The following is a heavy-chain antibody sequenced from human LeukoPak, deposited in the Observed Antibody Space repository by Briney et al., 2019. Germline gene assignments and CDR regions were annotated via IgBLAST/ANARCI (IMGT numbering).Heavy chain of an antibody. J-gene: IGHJ3*02. Sequence: ASVKVSCKASGYTFTDYYMHWVRQAPGQGREWVGWINPKSGGTTYAQKFQGRVTMTSNTSISTIYMELKSLRSDDMGVFYCAREVGGGYAYGSDACDIWGQGTTVTVSS. CDR3: AREVGGGYAYGSDACDI. CDR2: INPKSGGT. D-gene: IGHD5-18*01. V-gene: IGHV1-2*02. CDR1: GYTFTDYY.